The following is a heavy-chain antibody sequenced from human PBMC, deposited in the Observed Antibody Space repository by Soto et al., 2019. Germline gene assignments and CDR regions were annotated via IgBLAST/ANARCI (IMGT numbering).Heavy chain of an antibody. V-gene: IGHV3-53*01. Sequence: GGSLRLSCPASGFTVSSNYMSWVRQAPGKGLEWVSVIYSGGSTYYADSVKGRFTISRDNSKNTLYLQMNSLRAEDTAVYYCARSRSGSYPQHFDYWGQGTLVTVSS. CDR3: ARSRSGSYPQHFDY. J-gene: IGHJ4*02. CDR2: IYSGGST. D-gene: IGHD1-26*01. CDR1: GFTVSSNY.